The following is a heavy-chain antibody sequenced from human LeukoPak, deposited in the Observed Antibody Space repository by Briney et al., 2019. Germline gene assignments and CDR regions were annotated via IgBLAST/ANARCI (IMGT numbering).Heavy chain of an antibody. Sequence: GGSLRLSCAASGFTFSSYGMHWVRQAPGKGLEWVAVIWYDGSNKYYADSVKGRFTISRDNAKNSLYLQMNSLRAEDTAVYYCARADYDILTGYYFDYWGQGTLVTVSS. CDR2: IWYDGSNK. CDR1: GFTFSSYG. D-gene: IGHD3-9*01. CDR3: ARADYDILTGYYFDY. V-gene: IGHV3-33*01. J-gene: IGHJ4*02.